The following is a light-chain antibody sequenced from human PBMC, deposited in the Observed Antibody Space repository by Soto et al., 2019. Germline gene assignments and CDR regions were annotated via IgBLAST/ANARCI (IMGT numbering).Light chain of an antibody. CDR3: QQRSNWPPSIT. J-gene: IGKJ5*01. Sequence: EIVFTQSPATLSLSPGERANLPRRASQSVSSYLAWYQQKPGQAPRLLIYDASNRATGTPARFSGSGSGTDFTLTISRLEPEDFAVYYCQQRSNWPPSITFGQGTRLEIK. V-gene: IGKV3-11*01. CDR2: DAS. CDR1: QSVSSY.